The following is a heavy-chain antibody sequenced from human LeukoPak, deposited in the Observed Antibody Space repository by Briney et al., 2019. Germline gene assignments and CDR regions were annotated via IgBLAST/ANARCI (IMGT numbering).Heavy chain of an antibody. V-gene: IGHV3-7*01. CDR3: VRDQLDSSGRRSDY. D-gene: IGHD3-22*01. J-gene: IGHJ4*02. CDR1: GFTFSSYW. Sequence: GESLKISCAASGFTFSSYWMSWVRQAPGKGLEWVANIKEDGSEKYYVDSVKGRFTISKDNAKNSLYLQMNSLRAEDTAVYYCVRDQLDSSGRRSDYWGQGTLVTVSS. CDR2: IKEDGSEK.